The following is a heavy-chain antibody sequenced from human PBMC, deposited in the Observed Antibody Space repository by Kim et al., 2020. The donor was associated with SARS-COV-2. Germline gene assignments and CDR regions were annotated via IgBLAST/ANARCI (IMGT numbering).Heavy chain of an antibody. CDR2: IYPGDSDT. J-gene: IGHJ4*02. D-gene: IGHD6-19*01. CDR1: GYSFTSYW. Sequence: GESLKISCKGSGYSFTSYWIGWVRQMPGKGLEWMGIIYPGDSDTRYSPSFQGQVTISADKSISTAYLQWSSLKASDTAMYYCARPYSSGWYVDYFDYWGQGTMVTVSS. CDR3: ARPYSSGWYVDYFDY. V-gene: IGHV5-51*01.